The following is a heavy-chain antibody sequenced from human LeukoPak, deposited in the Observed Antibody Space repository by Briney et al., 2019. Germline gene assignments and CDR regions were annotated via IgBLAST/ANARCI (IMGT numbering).Heavy chain of an antibody. V-gene: IGHV3-7*01. J-gene: IGHJ4*02. D-gene: IGHD3-10*01. Sequence: GGSLRLSCAASGFTFSAYWMTWVRQAPGKGLEWVANINEGSNLKMYVDSVKGRFTISRDYTTNSLYLQMNSLRAEDTAVYYCARDGAGVRGVISLDYWGQGTLVTVSS. CDR2: INEGSNLK. CDR3: ARDGAGVRGVISLDY. CDR1: GFTFSAYW.